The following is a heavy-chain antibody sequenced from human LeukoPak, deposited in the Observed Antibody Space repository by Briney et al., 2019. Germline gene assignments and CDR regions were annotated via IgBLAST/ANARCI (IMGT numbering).Heavy chain of an antibody. J-gene: IGHJ4*02. Sequence: ASVKVSRKASGYTFSSYGFSWVRQAPGQGLEWMGWISAYNGNTNYAQKLQGRVTMTTDTSTTTAYIDLRNLRSDDTAVYYCARGPYCSGATCYSQYFDYWGQGTLVTVSS. D-gene: IGHD2-15*01. CDR1: GYTFSSYG. V-gene: IGHV1-18*01. CDR2: ISAYNGNT. CDR3: ARGPYCSGATCYSQYFDY.